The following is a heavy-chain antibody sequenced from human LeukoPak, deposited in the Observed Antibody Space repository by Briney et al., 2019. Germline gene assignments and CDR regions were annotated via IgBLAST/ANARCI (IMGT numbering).Heavy chain of an antibody. Sequence: ASVKVSCKASGYASTSYYMHWVRQAPGQGLEWVGIINPSGGSTSYAQKFQGRVTMTRDTSTNTVYMELSSLRSEDTAVYYCARGIEWLRYLEYWGQGTLVTVSS. CDR3: ARGIEWLRYLEY. CDR1: GYASTSYY. J-gene: IGHJ4*02. V-gene: IGHV1-46*01. D-gene: IGHD5-12*01. CDR2: INPSGGST.